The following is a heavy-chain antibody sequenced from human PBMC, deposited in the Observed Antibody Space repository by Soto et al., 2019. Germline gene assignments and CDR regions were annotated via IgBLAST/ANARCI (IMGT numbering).Heavy chain of an antibody. V-gene: IGHV4-34*01. D-gene: IGHD1-26*01. CDR2: INHSGST. Sequence: SETLSLTCAVYGGSFSGYYWSWIRQPPGKGLEWIGEINHSGSTNYNPSLKSRVTISVDTSKNQFSLKLSSVTAADTAVYYCARGRWEREGYLMDVWGQGTTVT. CDR1: GGSFSGYY. CDR3: ARGRWEREGYLMDV. J-gene: IGHJ6*02.